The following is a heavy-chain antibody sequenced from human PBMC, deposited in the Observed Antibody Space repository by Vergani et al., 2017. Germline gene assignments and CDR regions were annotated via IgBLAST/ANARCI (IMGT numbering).Heavy chain of an antibody. Sequence: QVQLVESGGGVVQPGRSLRLSCAASGFTFNQYGMHWVRQAPGKGLEWVAVTWYDGNNKQYADSVKGRFTISRDTSKSTMYLQMNSLRDEDTGVYYCARDLRLLYNRVDPWGQGTLVTVSS. V-gene: IGHV3-33*01. J-gene: IGHJ5*02. D-gene: IGHD1-14*01. CDR2: TWYDGNNK. CDR1: GFTFNQYG. CDR3: ARDLRLLYNRVDP.